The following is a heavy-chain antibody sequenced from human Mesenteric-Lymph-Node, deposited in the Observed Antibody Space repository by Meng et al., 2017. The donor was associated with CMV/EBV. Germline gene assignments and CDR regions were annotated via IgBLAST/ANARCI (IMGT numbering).Heavy chain of an antibody. CDR1: GFTFSSYW. J-gene: IGHJ3*02. D-gene: IGHD1-1*01. Sequence: GGSLRLSCAASGFTFSSYWMTWVRQAPGKGLEWVANIKQGGSEKYYVDSVKGRFTISRDNAKNSVFLQMNTLRVEDTAVYYCGRVMNGGAFDIWGQGTMVTVSS. CDR2: IKQGGSEK. V-gene: IGHV3-7*01. CDR3: GRVMNGGAFDI.